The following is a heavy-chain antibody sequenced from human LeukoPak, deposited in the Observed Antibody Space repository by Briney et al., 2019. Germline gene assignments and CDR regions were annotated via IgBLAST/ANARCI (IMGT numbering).Heavy chain of an antibody. Sequence: SETLSLTCTVSGGSISSSSYYWGWIRQPPGKGLEWIGSIYYSGSTNYNPSLKSRVTMSVDTSKNQFSLKLSSVTAADTAVYYCARASDAVYYYFDYWGQGTLVTVSS. CDR1: GGSISSSSYY. V-gene: IGHV4-39*07. CDR3: ARASDAVYYYFDY. CDR2: IYYSGST. D-gene: IGHD1-14*01. J-gene: IGHJ4*02.